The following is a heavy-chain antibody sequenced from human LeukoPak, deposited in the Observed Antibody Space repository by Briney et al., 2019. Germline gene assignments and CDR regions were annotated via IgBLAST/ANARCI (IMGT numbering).Heavy chain of an antibody. Sequence: SVKVSCKASGYTFTSYGISWVRQAPGQGLEWMGGIIPIFGTANYAQKFQGRVTITADESTSTAYMELSSLRSEGTAVYYCARDGPEPQSPYYYYGMDVWGQGTTVTVSS. CDR1: GYTFTSYG. CDR3: ARDGPEPQSPYYYYGMDV. D-gene: IGHD1-14*01. V-gene: IGHV1-69*13. J-gene: IGHJ6*02. CDR2: IIPIFGTA.